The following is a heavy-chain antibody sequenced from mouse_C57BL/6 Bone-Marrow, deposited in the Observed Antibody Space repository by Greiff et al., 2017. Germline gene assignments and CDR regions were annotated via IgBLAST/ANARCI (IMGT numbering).Heavy chain of an antibody. CDR2: IDPSDSYT. CDR1: GYTFTSYW. V-gene: IGHV1-69*01. D-gene: IGHD1-1*01. Sequence: QVQLQQPGAELVMPGASVKLSCKASGYTFTSYWMHWVKQRPGQGLEWIGEIDPSDSYTNYNQKFKGKSTLTVDKSSSTAYMQLSSLTSEDSAVYYCARGSRPWYFDVWGTGTTVTVSS. CDR3: ARGSRPWYFDV. J-gene: IGHJ1*03.